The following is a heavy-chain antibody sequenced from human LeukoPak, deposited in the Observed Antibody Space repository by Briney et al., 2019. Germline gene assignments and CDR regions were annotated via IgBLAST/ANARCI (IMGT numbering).Heavy chain of an antibody. D-gene: IGHD1-1*01. CDR3: AKPVDGASVQRYFQH. V-gene: IGHV3-23*01. CDR2: ISGGGDTT. Sequence: GGSLRLSCAASGFTFSRYAMSWIRQAPGKGLEWISDISGGGDTTYYAHSVRGRFTISRDNSKNTLFLQMNSLRAEDTAIYYCAKPVDGASVQRYFQHWGQGTLVPVSS. CDR1: GFTFSRYA. J-gene: IGHJ1*01.